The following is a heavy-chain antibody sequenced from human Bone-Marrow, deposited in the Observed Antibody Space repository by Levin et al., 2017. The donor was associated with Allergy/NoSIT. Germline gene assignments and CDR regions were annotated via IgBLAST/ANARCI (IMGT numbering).Heavy chain of an antibody. CDR2: IYPGDSDT. Sequence: GESLKISCKGSGYSFSNYWIGWVRQMPGKGLEWMGIIYPGDSDTRYSPSFRGQVTLSADKSINTAYLQWSSLKASDTAMYYCARPGYTGYDAYNYYGLDVWGQGTTVTVSS. CDR3: ARPGYTGYDAYNYYGLDV. V-gene: IGHV5-51*01. J-gene: IGHJ6*02. CDR1: GYSFSNYW. D-gene: IGHD5-12*01.